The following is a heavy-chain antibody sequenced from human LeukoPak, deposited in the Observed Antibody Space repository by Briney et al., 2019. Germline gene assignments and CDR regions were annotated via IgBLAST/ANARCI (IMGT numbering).Heavy chain of an antibody. J-gene: IGHJ4*02. V-gene: IGHV3-48*04. CDR3: ASPLGDSVFY. Sequence: GGSLRLSCTGSGFTFSTSGMNWVRQAPGRGLDWISYISSSSDTIVYADSVKGRFTSSRDNAKNSLYLQMNSLRVEDTAVYYCASPLGDSVFYWGQGTLVAVSS. CDR2: ISSSSDTI. CDR1: GFTFSTSG. D-gene: IGHD4-17*01.